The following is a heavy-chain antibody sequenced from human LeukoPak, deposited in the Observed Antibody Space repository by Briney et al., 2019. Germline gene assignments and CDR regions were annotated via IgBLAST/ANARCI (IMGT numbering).Heavy chain of an antibody. D-gene: IGHD4-17*01. V-gene: IGHV4-39*07. CDR2: IYYSGST. CDR1: GGSISSSSYY. J-gene: IGHJ4*02. Sequence: SETLSLTCTASGGSISSSSYYWGWIRQPPGKGLEWIGGIYYSGSTYYNPSLKSRVTISVDTSKNQFSLKLSSVTAADTAVYYCARAPYGDPRREYYFDYWGQGTLVTVSS. CDR3: ARAPYGDPRREYYFDY.